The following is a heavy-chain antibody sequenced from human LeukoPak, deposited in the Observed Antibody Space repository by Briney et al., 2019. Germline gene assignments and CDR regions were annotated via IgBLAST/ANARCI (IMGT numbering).Heavy chain of an antibody. CDR2: INPNSGGT. J-gene: IGHJ4*02. Sequence: ASVKVSCKASGYTFTGYYMHWVRQAPGQGLEWMGWINPNSGGTNYAQKFQGRVTMTRNTSISTAYMELSRLRSDDTAVYYCARGGGLRYFGWSSPYYFDYWGQGTLVTVSS. D-gene: IGHD3-9*01. V-gene: IGHV1-2*02. CDR3: ARGGGLRYFGWSSPYYFDY. CDR1: GYTFTGYY.